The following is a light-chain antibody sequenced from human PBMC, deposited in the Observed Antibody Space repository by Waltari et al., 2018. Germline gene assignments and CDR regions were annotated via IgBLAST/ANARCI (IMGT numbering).Light chain of an antibody. Sequence: DIQMTQSPSSLSASVGVRVTFTCQASQDIRNYLNWFQQTPGKAPKLLIYDASNLEAEVPSRFSGSGSGTDFTFTISSLQAEDLGTYYCQQYDNLPYTFGQGTKLEI. CDR2: DAS. J-gene: IGKJ2*01. CDR3: QQYDNLPYT. V-gene: IGKV1-33*01. CDR1: QDIRNY.